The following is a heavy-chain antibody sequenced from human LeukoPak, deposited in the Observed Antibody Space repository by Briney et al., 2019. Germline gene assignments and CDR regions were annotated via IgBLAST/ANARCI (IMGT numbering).Heavy chain of an antibody. V-gene: IGHV3-64*01. Sequence: GGSLRLSCAASGFTFSSYAMHWVRQAPGKGLEYVSAISSNGGSTYYANSVKGRFTISRDNAKNSLYLQMNSLRAEDTAVYYCAREHSGYDFPGRDYYYMDVWGKGTTVTVSS. CDR3: AREHSGYDFPGRDYYYMDV. D-gene: IGHD5-12*01. J-gene: IGHJ6*03. CDR2: ISSNGGST. CDR1: GFTFSSYA.